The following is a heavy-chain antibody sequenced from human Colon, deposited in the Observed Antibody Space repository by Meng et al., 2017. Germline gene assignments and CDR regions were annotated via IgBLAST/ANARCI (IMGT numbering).Heavy chain of an antibody. Sequence: QVQWQQSSPGLVKPSPTLSLTCAISGDSVSSNRALWHWVRQSPSRGLEWLGQTYYRSEWQNHYGVSVKSRITINADTSRNHFSLHLNSVTPEDTAVYYCTTWYGEYWGQGTLVTVSS. D-gene: IGHD3-10*01. CDR2: TYYRSEWQN. CDR1: GDSVSSNRAL. V-gene: IGHV6-1*01. J-gene: IGHJ4*02. CDR3: TTWYGEY.